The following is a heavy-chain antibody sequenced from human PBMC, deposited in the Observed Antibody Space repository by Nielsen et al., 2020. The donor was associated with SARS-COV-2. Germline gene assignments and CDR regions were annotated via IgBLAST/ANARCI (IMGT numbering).Heavy chain of an antibody. J-gene: IGHJ3*01. CDR3: AKDGVVRGDALDL. V-gene: IGHV3-33*06. D-gene: IGHD3-10*01. CDR1: GFTFSSYG. CDR2: IWYDGSNK. Sequence: GESLKISCAASGFTFSSYGMHWVRQAPGKGLEWVAVIWYDGSNKYYADSVKGRFTISRDNSKNTLYLQMNSLRTEDTAVYYCAKDGVVRGDALDLWGQGTMVTVSS.